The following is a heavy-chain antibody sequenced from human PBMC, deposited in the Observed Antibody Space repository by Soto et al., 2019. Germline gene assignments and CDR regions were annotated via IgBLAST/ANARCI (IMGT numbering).Heavy chain of an antibody. V-gene: IGHV1-2*02. CDR3: ARVSPGGDNSSLDY. J-gene: IGHJ4*02. CDR2: INPNSGGT. CDR1: GYTFTGYY. Sequence: QVQLVQSGAEVKKPGASVKVSCKASGYTFTGYYMHWVRQAPGQGLEWMGWINPNSGGTNYAQKCQGRVTMTRDQSISTAYMELSRLRSNDTAVYYCARVSPGGDNSSLDYWDQGTLVTVSS. D-gene: IGHD4-17*01.